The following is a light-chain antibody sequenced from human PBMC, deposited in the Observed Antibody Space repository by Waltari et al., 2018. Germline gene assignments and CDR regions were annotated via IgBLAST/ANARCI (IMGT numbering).Light chain of an antibody. J-gene: IGLJ2*01. V-gene: IGLV8-61*01. Sequence: WHRHTPGHAPRTLIYRINRRSAGVPGRFSASSLENKAARTITGAQADDEADYYCLICMGSSIWVFGGGTKVTVL. CDR3: LICMGSSIWV. CDR2: RIN.